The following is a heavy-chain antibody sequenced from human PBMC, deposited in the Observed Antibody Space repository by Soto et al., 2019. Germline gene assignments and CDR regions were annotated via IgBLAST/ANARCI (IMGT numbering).Heavy chain of an antibody. CDR1: GGSISGSSYY. CDR3: ARDKRFGELLQIDY. J-gene: IGHJ4*02. D-gene: IGHD3-10*01. V-gene: IGHV4-39*02. Sequence: PSETLSLTCTVSGGSISGSSYYWGWIRQPPGKGLEWIGSIYYSGSTYYNPSLKSRVTISVDTSKNQFSLKLSSVTAADTAVYYCARDKRFGELLQIDYWGQGTLVTVSS. CDR2: IYYSGST.